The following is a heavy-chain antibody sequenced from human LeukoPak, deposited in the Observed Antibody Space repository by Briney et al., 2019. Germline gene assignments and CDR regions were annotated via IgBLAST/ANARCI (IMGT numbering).Heavy chain of an antibody. D-gene: IGHD6-19*01. CDR3: ARLRYSSRWPLGWFDP. CDR1: GYSFTSYW. V-gene: IGHV5-51*01. Sequence: GESLKISCKGSGYSFTSYWIGWVRQMPGKGLEWMGIIYPGDSDTRYSPSFQGQVTISADKSISTAYLQWSSLKASDTAMYYCARLRYSSRWPLGWFDPWRQGTLVTVSS. J-gene: IGHJ5*02. CDR2: IYPGDSDT.